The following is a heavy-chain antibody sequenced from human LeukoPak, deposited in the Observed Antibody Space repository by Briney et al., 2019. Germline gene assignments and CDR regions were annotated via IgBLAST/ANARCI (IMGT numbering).Heavy chain of an antibody. CDR3: ATDYGGNSWAFDI. V-gene: IGHV4-39*07. CDR2: IYYSGST. D-gene: IGHD4-23*01. J-gene: IGHJ3*02. Sequence: SETLSLTCTVSGGSISSSSYYWGWIRQPPGKGLEWIGSIYYSGSTYYNPSLKSRVTISVDTSKNQFSLKLSSVTAADTAVYYCATDYGGNSWAFDIWGQGTMVTVSS. CDR1: GGSISSSSYY.